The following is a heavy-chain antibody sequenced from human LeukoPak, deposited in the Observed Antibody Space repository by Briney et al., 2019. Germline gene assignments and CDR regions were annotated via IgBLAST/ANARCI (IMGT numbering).Heavy chain of an antibody. CDR1: GFTFSSYG. D-gene: IGHD1-26*01. CDR3: AKDVAYSGSYYFDY. V-gene: IGHV3-30*18. J-gene: IGHJ4*02. Sequence: AGGSLRLSCAASGFTFSSYGMHWVRQAPGKGLEWVAVISYDGSNKYYADSVKGRFTISRDNSKNTLYLQMNSLRAEDTAVYYCAKDVAYSGSYYFDYWGQGTLVTVSS. CDR2: ISYDGSNK.